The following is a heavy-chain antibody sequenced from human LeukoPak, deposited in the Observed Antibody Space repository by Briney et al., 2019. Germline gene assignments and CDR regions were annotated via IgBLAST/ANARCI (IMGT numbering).Heavy chain of an antibody. Sequence: GGSLRLSCSASGVNFNYFAMSWIRQAPGKRLEWVSTICYSGSGGSYADPVRGRFTISRDNYKNIVYLQMHSLRVDDSGVYYCSRIKYGGDSGYHFDYWGQGTRVTVS. CDR2: ICYSGSGG. V-gene: IGHV3-23*05. J-gene: IGHJ4*02. D-gene: IGHD2-21*02. CDR1: GVNFNYFA. CDR3: SRIKYGGDSGYHFDY.